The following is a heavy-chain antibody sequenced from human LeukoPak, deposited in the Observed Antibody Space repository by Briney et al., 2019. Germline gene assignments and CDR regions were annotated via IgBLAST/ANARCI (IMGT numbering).Heavy chain of an antibody. CDR2: ISAYNGNT. Sequence: ASVKVSCKASGYTFTSYGISWVRQAPGRGLEWMGWISAYNGNTNYAQKFQGRVTITTDESTSTAYMELSSVRSEDTAVYYCARVNRGPYFDWLGPDYYYYMDVWGKGTTVTVSS. CDR3: ARVNRGPYFDWLGPDYYYYMDV. CDR1: GYTFTSYG. V-gene: IGHV1-18*01. J-gene: IGHJ6*03. D-gene: IGHD3-9*01.